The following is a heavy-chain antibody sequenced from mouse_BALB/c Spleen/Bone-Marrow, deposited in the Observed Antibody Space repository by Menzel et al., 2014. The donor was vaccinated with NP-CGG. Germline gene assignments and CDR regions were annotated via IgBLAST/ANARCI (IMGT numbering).Heavy chain of an antibody. Sequence: VQLVESGAELARPGASVKMSCRASGYTFTTYTMHWVKQRPGQGLEWIGYINPSSGYTYYNQKFKDKATLTADKSSSAAYLQLSSLTSEDSAVYYCARVYGSYDAMDYWGQGTSVTVSS. V-gene: IGHV1-4*01. J-gene: IGHJ4*01. CDR3: ARVYGSYDAMDY. D-gene: IGHD2-1*01. CDR1: GYTFTTYT. CDR2: INPSSGYT.